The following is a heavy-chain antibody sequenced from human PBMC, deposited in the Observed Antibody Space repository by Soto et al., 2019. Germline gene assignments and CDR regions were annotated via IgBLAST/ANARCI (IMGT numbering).Heavy chain of an antibody. V-gene: IGHV4-34*01. Sequence: QVQLQQWGAGLLKPSETLSLTCAVYGGSFSGYYWSWIRQPPGKGLEWIGEIDHTGGSSYNPSLKSRVTISLDTSNNQFSLKLSSVTAADTAVYYCARVRPRYGMDVCGQGTTVTVSS. CDR1: GGSFSGYY. J-gene: IGHJ6*02. CDR2: IDHTGGS. CDR3: ARVRPRYGMDV.